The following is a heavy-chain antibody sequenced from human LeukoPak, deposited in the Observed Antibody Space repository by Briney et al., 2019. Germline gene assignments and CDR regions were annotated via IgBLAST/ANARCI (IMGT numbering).Heavy chain of an antibody. CDR1: GYTFTSYG. Sequence: ASVKVSCKASGYTFTSYGISWVRQAPGQGLEWMGWISAYNGNTNYAQKLQGRVTMTTDTSTSTAYMELRSPRSDDTAVYYCARVVVQHYYYYYYMDVWGKGTTVTVSS. CDR3: ARVVVQHYYYYYYMDV. D-gene: IGHD1-1*01. V-gene: IGHV1-18*01. J-gene: IGHJ6*03. CDR2: ISAYNGNT.